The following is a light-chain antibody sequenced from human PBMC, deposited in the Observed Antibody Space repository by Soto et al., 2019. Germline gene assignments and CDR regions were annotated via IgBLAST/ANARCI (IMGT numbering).Light chain of an antibody. V-gene: IGKV1-39*01. Sequence: DIKMTQSPSSLSASVGDRVTITCRASQSISSYLNWYQQKPGKAPKLLIYAASSLQSGVPSRFSGSGSGTEFTLTISSLQPEDFATYYCQQSYSTPPTFGQWTKVEIK. J-gene: IGKJ1*01. CDR2: AAS. CDR3: QQSYSTPPT. CDR1: QSISSY.